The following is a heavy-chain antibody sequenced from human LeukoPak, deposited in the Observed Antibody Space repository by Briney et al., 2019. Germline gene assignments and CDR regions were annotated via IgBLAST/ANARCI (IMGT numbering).Heavy chain of an antibody. CDR1: GGSFSGYY. D-gene: IGHD3-3*01. CDR2: INHSGST. Sequence: PSETLSLTCAVYGGSFSGYYWSWLRQPPGKGLEWIGEINHSGSTNYNPSLKSRVTISVDTSKNQFSLKLSSVTAADTAVYYCARVAYDFWSGRINNWFDPWGQGTLVTVSS. CDR3: ARVAYDFWSGRINNWFDP. V-gene: IGHV4-34*01. J-gene: IGHJ5*02.